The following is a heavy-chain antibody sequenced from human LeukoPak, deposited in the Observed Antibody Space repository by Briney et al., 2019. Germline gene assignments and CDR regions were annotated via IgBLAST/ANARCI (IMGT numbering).Heavy chain of an antibody. Sequence: GASVKVSCKASGGTFISYAISWVRQAPGQGLEWMGGIIPIFGTANHAQKFQGRVTITADESTSTAHMELSSLRSEDTAVYYCARGRELLRDAFDIWGQGTMVTVSS. CDR3: ARGRELLRDAFDI. J-gene: IGHJ3*02. CDR2: IIPIFGTA. V-gene: IGHV1-69*01. CDR1: GGTFISYA. D-gene: IGHD1-26*01.